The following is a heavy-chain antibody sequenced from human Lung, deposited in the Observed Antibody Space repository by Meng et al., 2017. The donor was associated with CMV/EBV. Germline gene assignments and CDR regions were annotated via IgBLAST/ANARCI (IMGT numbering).Heavy chain of an antibody. Sequence: GKSLKISCAASGFTFSSYSMSWVRQAPGKGLEWVSSITNGKNYIYYADSVKGRFTISRDNAKNSLYLQMNSLRAEDTAVYYCARDWGLRPADIDYWGQGTLVTVSS. CDR3: ARDWGLRPADIDY. J-gene: IGHJ4*02. CDR2: ITNGKNYI. V-gene: IGHV3-21*01. CDR1: GFTFSSYS. D-gene: IGHD2-21*02.